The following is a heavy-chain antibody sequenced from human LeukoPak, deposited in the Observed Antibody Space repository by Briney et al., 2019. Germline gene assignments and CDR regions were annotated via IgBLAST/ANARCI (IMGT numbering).Heavy chain of an antibody. CDR1: GYSFTGKY. V-gene: IGHV1-2*02. D-gene: IGHD2-21*01. J-gene: IGHJ5*02. CDR3: VRSIFSSFDP. Sequence: ASVKVSCKASGYSFTGKYMHCVRQAPGQGLEWMGWINPDSGDTKYEQKFQGRVTMTRDTSINTAHMELSRLRSDDTAVYYCVRSIFSSFDPWGLGTLVTVSS. CDR2: INPDSGDT.